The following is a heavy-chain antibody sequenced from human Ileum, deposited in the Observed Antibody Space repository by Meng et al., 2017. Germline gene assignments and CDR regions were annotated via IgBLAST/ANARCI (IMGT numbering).Heavy chain of an antibody. CDR3: AREWSGSYRHFDY. CDR1: GGSISSSDL. CDR2: IHHSGST. Sequence: VHREEAGPSLVNPSGTLSTNGAASGGSISSSDLWGCVRQPPGKGLEWIGEIHHSGSTNYNPSLKSRVTISVDKSKNQFSLKLNSVTAADTAVYYCAREWSGSYRHFDYWGQGTLVTVSS. D-gene: IGHD1-26*01. J-gene: IGHJ4*02. V-gene: IGHV4-4*02.